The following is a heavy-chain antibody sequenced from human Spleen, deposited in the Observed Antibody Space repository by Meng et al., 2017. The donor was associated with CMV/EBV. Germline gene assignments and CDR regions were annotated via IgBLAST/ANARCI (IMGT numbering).Heavy chain of an antibody. CDR2: IYHSGST. CDR1: GGSTSSSNW. V-gene: IGHV4-4*02. CDR3: ASLPPPGKQWLVTDY. J-gene: IGHJ4*02. D-gene: IGHD6-19*01. Sequence: VQLTGPGPWSVKTSVTLSLTCAVFGGSTSSSNWWSWVRQPPGKGLEWIGEIYHSGSTNYNPSLKSRVTISVDKSKNQFSLKLSSVTAADTAVYYCASLPPPGKQWLVTDYWGQGPLVTVSS.